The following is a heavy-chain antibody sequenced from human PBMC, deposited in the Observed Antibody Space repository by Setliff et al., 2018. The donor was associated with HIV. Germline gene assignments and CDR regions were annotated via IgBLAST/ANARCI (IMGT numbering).Heavy chain of an antibody. D-gene: IGHD4-17*01. CDR3: ASWTRAVTSENFQH. V-gene: IGHV5-51*01. CDR1: GYSFTIYW. Sequence: GESPKTSCKASGYSFTIYWIGWVRQMPGKGLEWMGVIYPGDSDTRYGPSFQGQVTISAEKSIPTAYVQWSSLKASDTAMYYCASWTRAVTSENFQHWGQGTLVTVS. CDR2: IYPGDSDT. J-gene: IGHJ1*01.